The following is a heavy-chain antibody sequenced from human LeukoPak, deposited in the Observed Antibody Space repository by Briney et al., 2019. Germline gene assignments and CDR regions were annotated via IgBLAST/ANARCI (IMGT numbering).Heavy chain of an antibody. Sequence: GGSLRLSCAASGFAFSSYSMNWVRQAPGKGLEWVSSISSSSSYIYYADSVKGRFTISRDNAKNSLYLQMNSLRAGDTAVYYCARGRRRYYYDSSGYPLDYWGQGTLVTVSS. D-gene: IGHD3-22*01. V-gene: IGHV3-21*01. CDR1: GFAFSSYS. CDR2: ISSSSSYI. J-gene: IGHJ4*02. CDR3: ARGRRRYYYDSSGYPLDY.